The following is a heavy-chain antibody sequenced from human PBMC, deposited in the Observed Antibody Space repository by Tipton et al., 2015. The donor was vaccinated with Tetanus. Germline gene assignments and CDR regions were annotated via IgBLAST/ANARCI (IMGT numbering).Heavy chain of an antibody. CDR3: ARPEASGRARGFDI. CDR1: GDSLSNGDYY. Sequence: TLSLTCTVSGDSLSNGDYYWAWIRQPPGKGLEWIGTMYNSGATHYNPSLKGRVTISGDTSKNLFSLTSVTASDTAVYYCARPEASGRARGFDIWGQGTKVTVSP. CDR2: MYNSGAT. D-gene: IGHD3-10*01. V-gene: IGHV4-39*02. J-gene: IGHJ3*02.